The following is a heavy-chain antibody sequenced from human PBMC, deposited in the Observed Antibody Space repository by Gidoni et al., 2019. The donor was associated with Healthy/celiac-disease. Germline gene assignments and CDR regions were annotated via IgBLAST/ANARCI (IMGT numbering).Heavy chain of an antibody. V-gene: IGHV4-39*07. J-gene: IGHJ4*02. CDR1: GGSISSSSYY. Sequence: QLQLQESGPGLVKPSETLSLTCTVSGGSISSSSYYWGWIRQPPGKGLEWIGTIYYGGSTYYNPSLKSRVTISVDTSKNQFSLKVSSVTAAGTAVYYCARGLPQYFFDYWGQGTLVTVSS. D-gene: IGHD2-21*02. CDR3: ARGLPQYFFDY. CDR2: IYYGGST.